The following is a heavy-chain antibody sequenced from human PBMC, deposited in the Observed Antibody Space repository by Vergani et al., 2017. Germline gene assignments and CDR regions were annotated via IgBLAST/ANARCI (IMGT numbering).Heavy chain of an antibody. J-gene: IGHJ4*02. V-gene: IGHV4-4*07. CDR3: AREYSSSVGFLAY. Sequence: QVQLQESGPGLVKPSETLSLTCIVSGCSISPYYWSCFRQPAGKGLVWIGRIYTSESTNYNPSLKSRVTMSVDTSKNQFALKLSCVTAADTAVYYCAREYSSSVGFLAYWGQGTLVTVSS. CDR1: GCSISPYY. CDR2: IYTSEST. D-gene: IGHD6-6*01.